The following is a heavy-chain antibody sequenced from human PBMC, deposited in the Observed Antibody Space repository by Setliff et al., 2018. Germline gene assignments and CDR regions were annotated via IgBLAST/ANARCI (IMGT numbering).Heavy chain of an antibody. J-gene: IGHJ4*02. CDR2: VNDDGSSA. CDR1: GFTFSSYW. V-gene: IGHV3-74*03. Sequence: PGGSLRLSCAASGFTFSSYWMHWVRQDPGKGLVWVSRVNDDGSSAMYADSVKGRFTISRDNSKNTLYLQMNSLRAEDTAVYYCAKVGVLLWFGEPVDYWGQGTLVTVSS. CDR3: AKVGVLLWFGEPVDY. D-gene: IGHD3-10*01.